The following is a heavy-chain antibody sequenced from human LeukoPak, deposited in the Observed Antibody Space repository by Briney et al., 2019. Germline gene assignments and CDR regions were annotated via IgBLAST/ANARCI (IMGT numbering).Heavy chain of an antibody. CDR2: ISWNSGSI. V-gene: IGHV3-9*03. D-gene: IGHD6-19*01. CDR3: EKGGAVADFFDY. CDR1: GFTFDDYA. Sequence: PGRSLRLSCAASGFTFDDYAMHWVRQAPGKGLEWVSGISWNSGSIGYADSVKGRFTISRDNAKNSLYLQMNSLRAEDMALYYCEKGGAVADFFDYWGQGTLVTVSS. J-gene: IGHJ4*02.